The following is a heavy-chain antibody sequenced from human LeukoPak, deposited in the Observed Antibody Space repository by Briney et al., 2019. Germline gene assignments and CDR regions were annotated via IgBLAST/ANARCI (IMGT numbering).Heavy chain of an antibody. J-gene: IGHJ5*01. CDR1: GFTFSNYW. V-gene: IGHV3-7*01. CDR2: IKFDGSDK. Sequence: GGSLRLSCAASGFTFSNYWMSWVRQAPGKGLEWVANIKFDGSDKFYVDSVKGRFTISRDNAKNLLYLQMNSLRAEDTAVYYCARVAVSGPTGWFDSWGQGTLVIVSS. CDR3: ARVAVSGPTGWFDS. D-gene: IGHD2-8*02.